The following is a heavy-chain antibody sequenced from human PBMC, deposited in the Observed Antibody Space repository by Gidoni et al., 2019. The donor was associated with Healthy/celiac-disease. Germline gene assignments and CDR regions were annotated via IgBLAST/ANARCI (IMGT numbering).Heavy chain of an antibody. V-gene: IGHV3-30*18. CDR3: AKVQMDYYDSSGYSASGFDY. CDR1: GFTFSSYG. CDR2: ISYDGINK. J-gene: IGHJ4*02. Sequence: QVQLVESVGCVVQPGRSRRLSCAAAGFTFSSYGWHWVRQAPGKGLEWVAVISYDGINKYYADSVKGRFTISRDNSKNTLYLQMNSLRAEDTAVYYCAKVQMDYYDSSGYSASGFDYWGQGTLVTVSS. D-gene: IGHD3-22*01.